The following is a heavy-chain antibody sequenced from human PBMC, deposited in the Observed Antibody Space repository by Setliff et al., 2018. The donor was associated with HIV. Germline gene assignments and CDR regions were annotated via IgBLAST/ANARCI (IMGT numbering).Heavy chain of an antibody. CDR1: GDSISSSNYY. V-gene: IGHV4-39*01. Sequence: PSETLSLTCIVSGDSISSSNYYWGWIRQPPGKGLEWIGTMYYSGSTYYNPSLMSRVTIFVDTSKNQFSLKLSSVTAADTAVYYCARVATGPESFDIWGQGTMVTVSS. CDR2: MYYSGST. D-gene: IGHD3-9*01. J-gene: IGHJ3*02. CDR3: ARVATGPESFDI.